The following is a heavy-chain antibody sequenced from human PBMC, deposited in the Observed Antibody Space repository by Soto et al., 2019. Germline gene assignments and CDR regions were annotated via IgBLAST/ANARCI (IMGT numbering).Heavy chain of an antibody. CDR2: IYPSVSS. Sequence: PSETLSLTCSVSGFAISRGYYWSWVRQPPGKGLEWIGSIYPSVSSYHNPPLATRLRLSIDTSKNQFTLNLTSVTAADTALYFCAREKVGTTFFDNWGQGIQVTVSS. V-gene: IGHV4-38-2*02. CDR1: GFAISRGYY. CDR3: AREKVGTTFFDN. D-gene: IGHD1-1*01. J-gene: IGHJ4*02.